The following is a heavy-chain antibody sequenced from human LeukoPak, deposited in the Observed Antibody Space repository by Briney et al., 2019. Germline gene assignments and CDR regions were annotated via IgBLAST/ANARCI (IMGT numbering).Heavy chain of an antibody. D-gene: IGHD2-8*01. Sequence: GASVKVSCKASGGTFSSYAINWVRQATGQGLEWMGWMNPNSGNTGYAQKFQGRVTITRNTSISTAYMELSSLRSEDTAVYYCARAHCTNGVCYSGYWGQGTLVTVSS. CDR2: MNPNSGNT. CDR3: ARAHCTNGVCYSGY. CDR1: GGTFSSYA. V-gene: IGHV1-8*03. J-gene: IGHJ4*02.